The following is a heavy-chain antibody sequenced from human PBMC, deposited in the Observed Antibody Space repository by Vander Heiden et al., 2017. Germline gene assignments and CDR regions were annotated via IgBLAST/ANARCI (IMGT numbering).Heavy chain of an antibody. CDR1: VFTFGSYS. D-gene: IGHD6-6*01. CDR3: AKSSTGKGRLYFDY. J-gene: IGHJ4*02. Sequence: EVQLLESGGGLVQPGGSLRLSCAASVFTFGSYSLSWVREAPGKGLEWVSAISGSSGSTYYADSVKGRFTISRDNSKNTLYLQMNSLRAEDTAVYYCAKSSTGKGRLYFDYWGQGTLVTVSS. CDR2: ISGSSGST. V-gene: IGHV3-23*01.